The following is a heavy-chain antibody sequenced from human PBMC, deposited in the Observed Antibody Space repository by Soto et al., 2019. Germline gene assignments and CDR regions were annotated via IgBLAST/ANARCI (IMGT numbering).Heavy chain of an antibody. D-gene: IGHD6-19*01. CDR2: ISYDGSNK. J-gene: IGHJ4*02. Sequence: QVQLVESGGGVVQPGRSLRLSCAASGFTFSSYGMHWVRQAPGKGLEWVAVISYDGSNKYYADSVKGRFTISRDNSKNSLYLQMNGLRAEDTAVYYCAKDDFVAGTVADWGQGTLVTVS. CDR3: AKDDFVAGTVAD. CDR1: GFTFSSYG. V-gene: IGHV3-30*18.